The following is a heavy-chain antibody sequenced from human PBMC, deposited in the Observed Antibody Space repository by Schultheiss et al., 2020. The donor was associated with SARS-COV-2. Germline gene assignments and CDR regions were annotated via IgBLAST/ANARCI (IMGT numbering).Heavy chain of an antibody. Sequence: GGSLRLSCAASGFTFSSYWMSWVRQAPGKGLEWVSAISGSGGSTYYADSVKGRFTISRDNSKNTLYLQMNSLRAEDTAVYYCAKCPFLQQLVNWGQGTLVTVSS. D-gene: IGHD6-13*01. J-gene: IGHJ4*02. V-gene: IGHV3-23*01. CDR3: AKCPFLQQLVN. CDR2: ISGSGGST. CDR1: GFTFSSYW.